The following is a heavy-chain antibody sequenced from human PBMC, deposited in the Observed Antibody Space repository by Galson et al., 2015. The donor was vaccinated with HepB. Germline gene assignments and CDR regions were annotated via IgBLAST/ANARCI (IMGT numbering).Heavy chain of an antibody. D-gene: IGHD5-12*01. CDR2: ISSSSSTI. J-gene: IGHJ4*02. Sequence: SLRLSCAASGFTFSSYSMNWVRQAPGKGLEWVSYISSSSSTIYYADSVKGRFTISRDNAKNSLYLQMNSLRAEDTAVYYCARDLGGSYGGYRYWGQGTLVTVSS. CDR3: ARDLGGSYGGYRY. CDR1: GFTFSSYS. V-gene: IGHV3-48*01.